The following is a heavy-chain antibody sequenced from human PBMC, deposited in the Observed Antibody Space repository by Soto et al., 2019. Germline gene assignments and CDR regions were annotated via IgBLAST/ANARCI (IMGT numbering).Heavy chain of an antibody. CDR2: IYYSGST. Sequence: SETLSLTCTVSGGSISSSSYYWGWIRQPPGKGLEWIGSIYYSGSTYYNPSLKSRVTISVDTSKNQFSLKLSSVTAADTAVYYCARESTYYYVSSGYYGVSHFDYWGQGTLLTVSS. CDR1: GGSISSSSYY. J-gene: IGHJ4*02. D-gene: IGHD3-22*01. CDR3: ARESTYYYVSSGYYGVSHFDY. V-gene: IGHV4-39*02.